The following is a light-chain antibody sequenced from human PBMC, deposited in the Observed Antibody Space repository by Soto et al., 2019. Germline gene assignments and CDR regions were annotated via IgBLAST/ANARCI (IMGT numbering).Light chain of an antibody. J-gene: IGLJ1*01. Sequence: QSALTQPPSASGSPGQSVTISCTGTSSDVGGYNYVSWYQQHPGNAPKLMIYEVSKRPSGVPDRFSGSKSGNTASLTVSWLQAEDEADYYCSSYAGSNNLGVFGTGTQLTVL. CDR1: SSDVGGYNY. CDR2: EVS. V-gene: IGLV2-8*01. CDR3: SSYAGSNNLGV.